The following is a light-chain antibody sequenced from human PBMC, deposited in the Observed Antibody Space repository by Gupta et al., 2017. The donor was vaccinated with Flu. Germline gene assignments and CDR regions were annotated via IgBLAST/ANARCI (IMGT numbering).Light chain of an antibody. V-gene: IGKV3-20*01. CDR1: QSVPATY. CDR3: QQVTRSTGT. Sequence: GTLSLSPGERATLSCRASQSVPATYLAWYQQKTGQAPRLLIYGASTRAIGIPDRFSGSGSGTDFTLTISSLEPEDVAVYYCQQVTRSTGTFGQGTKLEIK. CDR2: GAS. J-gene: IGKJ2*01.